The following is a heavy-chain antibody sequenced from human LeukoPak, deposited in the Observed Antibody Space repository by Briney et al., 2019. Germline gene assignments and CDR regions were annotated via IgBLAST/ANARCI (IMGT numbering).Heavy chain of an antibody. CDR2: IYTSGST. D-gene: IGHD3-16*01. Sequence: SETLSLTCTVSGGSISSYYWSWIRQPAGKGLEWVGRIYTSGSTNYNPSLQRRVTMSVDTSKSQFSLKLSSVTAADTAVYYCARGDSRDYSMDVWGKGTTVTVSS. J-gene: IGHJ6*03. V-gene: IGHV4-4*07. CDR3: ARGDSRDYSMDV. CDR1: GGSISSYY.